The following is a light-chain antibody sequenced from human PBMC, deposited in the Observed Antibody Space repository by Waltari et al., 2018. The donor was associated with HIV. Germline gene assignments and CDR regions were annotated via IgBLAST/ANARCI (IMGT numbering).Light chain of an antibody. Sequence: QSALTQPDSVSGSPGQSITISCTGTSSDVGSYNLVSWYQQHPGKAPKLMVYEGTKRPSGVANRLADSKSGKTAPQADCRHQTTDEAYSFCCSSAVLTTVLFGSRTKLTVL. CDR3: CSSAVLTTVL. J-gene: IGLJ2*01. CDR1: SSDVGSYNL. V-gene: IGLV2-23*03. CDR2: EGT.